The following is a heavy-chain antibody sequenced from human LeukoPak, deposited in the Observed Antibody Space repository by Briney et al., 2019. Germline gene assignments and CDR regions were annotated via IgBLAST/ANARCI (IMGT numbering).Heavy chain of an antibody. CDR2: IYYRGST. D-gene: IGHD2-2*02. CDR3: ARGPGLGYCSSTSCYTSVVY. J-gene: IGHJ4*02. V-gene: IGHV4-59*08. Sequence: PSETLSLTCTVSGGSISSYYWSWLRQPPGKGLEWIGYIYYRGSTNYNPPLKSRVTLSVDKSKNQFSLEISSLIAADTAVDYCARGPGLGYCSSTSCYTSVVYWGQGTLVTVSS. CDR1: GGSISSYY.